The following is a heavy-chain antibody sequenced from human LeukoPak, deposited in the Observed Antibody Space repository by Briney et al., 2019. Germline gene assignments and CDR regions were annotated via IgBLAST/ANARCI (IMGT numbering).Heavy chain of an antibody. V-gene: IGHV3-7*01. D-gene: IGHD3-22*01. CDR1: GFTFSSYW. CDR2: IKQDGSEK. J-gene: IGHJ6*03. Sequence: PGGSLRLPCAASGFTFSSYWMSLVRQAPGRGREGVANIKQDGSEKLYVDSVKGRFTISRDNAKNSLYLQMNSLIAEDTAVYYCARDQYYYDSSGYLGGGVKYYYYYMDVWGKGTTVTVSS. CDR3: ARDQYYYDSSGYLGGGVKYYYYYMDV.